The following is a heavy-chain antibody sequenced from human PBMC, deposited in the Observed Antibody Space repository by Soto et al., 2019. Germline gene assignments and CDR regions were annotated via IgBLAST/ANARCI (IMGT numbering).Heavy chain of an antibody. J-gene: IGHJ3*02. CDR2: IIPIFGTA. CDR3: ARDRRSDCCDAFDI. D-gene: IGHD2-21*02. Sequence: SVKVSCKASGVTFSSYAISWVRQAPGQGLEWMGGIIPIFGTANYAQKFQGRVTITADESTSTAYMELSSLRSEDTAVYYCARDRRSDCCDAFDIWGQGTMVTVSS. CDR1: GVTFSSYA. V-gene: IGHV1-69*13.